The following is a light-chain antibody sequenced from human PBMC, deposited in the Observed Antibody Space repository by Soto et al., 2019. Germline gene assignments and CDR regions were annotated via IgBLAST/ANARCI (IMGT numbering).Light chain of an antibody. J-gene: IGKJ4*01. CDR2: GAS. CDR3: QQYNNGPPLT. Sequence: IVLTNCPGPVSLSPGARDTLSLRARQSVSSSYLAWYQQKPGQAPRLLIYGASTRATGIPARFSGSGSGTEFTLTISSLQSEDFAVYYCQQYNNGPPLTFGGGTKVDIK. V-gene: IGKV3-15*01. CDR1: QSVSSSY.